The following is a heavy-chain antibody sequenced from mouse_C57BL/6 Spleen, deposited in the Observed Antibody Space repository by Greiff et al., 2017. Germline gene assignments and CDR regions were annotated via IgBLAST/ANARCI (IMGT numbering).Heavy chain of an antibody. V-gene: IGHV7-4*01. CDR1: GFTFTDYY. D-gene: IGHD2-2*01. Sequence: EVKVVESGGGLVQPGASLRLSCAASGFTFTDYYMSWVSQPPGKAPEGLALIRNKANGYTTEYNASVKGRFTISRDNSQNIPYLQMNSLMADDSATYYCVKTEWFYWYFDVWGTGTTVTVAS. CDR2: IRNKANGYTT. J-gene: IGHJ1*03. CDR3: VKTEWFYWYFDV.